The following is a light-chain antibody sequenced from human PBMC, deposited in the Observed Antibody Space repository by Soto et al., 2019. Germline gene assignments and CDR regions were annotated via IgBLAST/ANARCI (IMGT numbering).Light chain of an antibody. CDR3: KQAKSFPIT. Sequence: FTQAXGXLSXSXXXMGALSXXVSQSVSSSYLAWYQQKPGQAPRLLIYGASSRATGIPDRFSGSGSGTDLTLTISRLEPEDFATYYCKQAKSFPITFGQGTRLEIK. CDR1: QSVSSSY. CDR2: GAS. V-gene: IGKV3-20*01. J-gene: IGKJ5*01.